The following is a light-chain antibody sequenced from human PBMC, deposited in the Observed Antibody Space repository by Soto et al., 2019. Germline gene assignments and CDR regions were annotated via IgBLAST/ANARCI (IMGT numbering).Light chain of an antibody. V-gene: IGKV2-28*01. CDR1: QSLLHSNGNIY. Sequence: DIVLTQSPLSLPVTPGEPASISCRSSQSLLHSNGNIYLDWYLQKPGQSPQLLIYLGSIRASGVPDRFSGSGSCTDFTRKITSVEAEDVGVYYCMQAIQAPRTVGLGTKVDIE. CDR2: LGS. CDR3: MQAIQAPRT. J-gene: IGKJ1*01.